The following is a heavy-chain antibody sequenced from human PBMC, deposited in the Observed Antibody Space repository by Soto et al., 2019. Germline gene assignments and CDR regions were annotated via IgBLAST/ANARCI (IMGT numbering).Heavy chain of an antibody. Sequence: SETLSLTCAVYGGSFSGYYWSWIRQPPGKGLEWIGEINHSGSTNYNPSLKSRVTISVDTSKNQFSLKLSSVTAADTAVYYCARGRVYGSGSRYYYYYGMDVWGQGTTVTVSS. CDR3: ARGRVYGSGSRYYYYYGMDV. J-gene: IGHJ6*02. CDR1: GGSFSGYY. CDR2: INHSGST. V-gene: IGHV4-34*01. D-gene: IGHD3-10*01.